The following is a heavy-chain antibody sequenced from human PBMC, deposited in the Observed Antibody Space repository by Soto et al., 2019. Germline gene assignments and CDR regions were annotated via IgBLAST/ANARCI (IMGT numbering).Heavy chain of an antibody. D-gene: IGHD4-17*01. J-gene: IGHJ4*02. Sequence: PGGSLRLSCAASGFPFRSYSMNLVRPAPGKGLEWVSYISSSSSTIYYADSVKGRFTISRDNAKNSLYLQMNSLRAEDTAVYYCARQSHPMTTVTTGFDYWGQGTLVTVSS. CDR3: ARQSHPMTTVTTGFDY. CDR1: GFPFRSYS. V-gene: IGHV3-48*01. CDR2: ISSSSSTI.